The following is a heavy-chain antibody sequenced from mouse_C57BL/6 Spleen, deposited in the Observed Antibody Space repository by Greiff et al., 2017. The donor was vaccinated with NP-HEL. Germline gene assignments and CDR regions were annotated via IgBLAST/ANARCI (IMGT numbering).Heavy chain of an antibody. V-gene: IGHV5-17*01. D-gene: IGHD2-4*01. CDR1: GFTFSDYG. CDR2: ISSCSSTI. J-gene: IGHJ3*01. Sequence: EVQLVESGGGLVKPGGSLKLSCAASGFTFSDYGMHWVRQAPEKGLEWVAYISSCSSTIYYADTVKGRFTISRDNAKNTLFLQMTSLRSEDTAMYYCARHDYDEGWFAYWGQGTLVTVSA. CDR3: ARHDYDEGWFAY.